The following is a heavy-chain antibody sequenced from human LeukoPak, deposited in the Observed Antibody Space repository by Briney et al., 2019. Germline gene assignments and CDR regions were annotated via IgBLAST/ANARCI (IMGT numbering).Heavy chain of an antibody. CDR1: GFTFSSYA. J-gene: IGHJ4*02. Sequence: GGSLRLSCAASGFTFSSYAMHWVRQAPGGGLEWVAVISYDGSNKYYADSVKGRFTISRDNSKNTLYLQMNSLRAEDTAVYYCARGMIEQQLGFDYWGQGTLVTVSS. D-gene: IGHD6-13*01. V-gene: IGHV3-30-3*01. CDR2: ISYDGSNK. CDR3: ARGMIEQQLGFDY.